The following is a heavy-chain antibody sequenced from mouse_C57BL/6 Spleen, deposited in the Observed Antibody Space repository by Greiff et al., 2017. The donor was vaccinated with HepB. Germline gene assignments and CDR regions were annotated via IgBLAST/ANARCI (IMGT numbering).Heavy chain of an antibody. J-gene: IGHJ2*01. CDR2: IDPETGGT. CDR1: GYTFTDYE. Sequence: QVQLKQSGAELVRPGASVTLSCKASGYTFTDYEMHWVKQTPVHGLEWIGAIDPETGGTAYNQKFKGKAILTADKSSSTAYMELRSLTSEDSAVYYCTRWNRYFDYWGQGTTLTVSS. CDR3: TRWNRYFDY. V-gene: IGHV1-15*01.